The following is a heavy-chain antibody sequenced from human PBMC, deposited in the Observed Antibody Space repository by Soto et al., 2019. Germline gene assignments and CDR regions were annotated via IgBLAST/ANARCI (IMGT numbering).Heavy chain of an antibody. V-gene: IGHV3-23*01. CDR1: GFTFSSYA. Sequence: GGSLRLSCAASGFTFSSYAMSWVRQAPGKGLEWVSAISGSGGSTYYADSVKGRFTISRDNSKNTLYLQMNSLRAEDSAVYSCAKLGTVTTPPHYWGQGTLVTVSS. CDR2: ISGSGGST. CDR3: AKLGTVTTPPHY. J-gene: IGHJ4*02. D-gene: IGHD4-17*01.